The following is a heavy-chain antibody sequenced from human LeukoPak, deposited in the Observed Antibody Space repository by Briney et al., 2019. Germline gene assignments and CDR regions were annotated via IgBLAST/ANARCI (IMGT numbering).Heavy chain of an antibody. V-gene: IGHV4-59*12. CDR3: ARDVDTAMVTSGY. Sequence: SETLSLTCTVSGGSISSYYWSWIRQPPGKGLEWIGYIYYSGSTNYNPSLKSRVTISVDTSKNQFSLKLSSVTAADTAVYYCARDVDTAMVTSGYWGQGTLVTVSS. CDR2: IYYSGST. CDR1: GGSISSYY. D-gene: IGHD5-18*01. J-gene: IGHJ4*02.